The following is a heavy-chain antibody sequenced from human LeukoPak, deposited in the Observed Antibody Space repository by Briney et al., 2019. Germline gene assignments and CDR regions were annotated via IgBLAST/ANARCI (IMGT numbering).Heavy chain of an antibody. CDR3: ARVKLVHGWFGP. CDR1: GYTFTSYG. J-gene: IGHJ5*02. V-gene: IGHV1-18*01. D-gene: IGHD1/OR15-1a*01. Sequence: ASVKVSCKASGYTFTSYGISWVRQAPGQGLEWMGWISAYNGNTNYAQKLQGRVTVTTDTSTSTAYMELRSLRSDDTAVYYCARVKLVHGWFGPWGQGTLVTVSS. CDR2: ISAYNGNT.